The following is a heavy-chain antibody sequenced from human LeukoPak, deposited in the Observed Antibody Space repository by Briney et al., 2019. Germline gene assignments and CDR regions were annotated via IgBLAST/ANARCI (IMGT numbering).Heavy chain of an antibody. D-gene: IGHD6-19*01. CDR3: ATDLIAVAGGDY. CDR1: GHTLTELS. Sequence: ASVKVPCKVSGHTLTELSMLWVRQAPGKGREWRGGLDPEDSETIYAQRLQGIVTMTEDTTTATAYMKLSSLRSEDTAVYYCATDLIAVAGGDYWGQGTLVTVSS. V-gene: IGHV1-24*01. J-gene: IGHJ4*02. CDR2: LDPEDSET.